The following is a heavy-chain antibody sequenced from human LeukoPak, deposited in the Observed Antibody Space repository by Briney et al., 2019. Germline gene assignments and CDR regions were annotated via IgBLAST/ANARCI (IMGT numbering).Heavy chain of an antibody. CDR2: INPNSGGT. V-gene: IGHV1-2*02. CDR3: ARAPDSYGY. Sequence: ASVKVSCTTSGYTFIGYYMHWARQAPGQGLEWMGWINPNSGGTNYAQKFQGRVTMTRDTSISTAYMELSRLRSDDTAVYYCARAPDSYGYWGQGTLVTVSS. D-gene: IGHD5-18*01. J-gene: IGHJ4*02. CDR1: GYTFIGYY.